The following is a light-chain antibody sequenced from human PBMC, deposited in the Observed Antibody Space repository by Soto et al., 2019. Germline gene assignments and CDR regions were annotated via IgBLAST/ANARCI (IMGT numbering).Light chain of an antibody. CDR3: QHYKMYSPWT. V-gene: IGKV1-5*01. CDR1: HSISSW. J-gene: IGKJ1*01. CDR2: DAS. Sequence: DIQMTQSPATLSASIGCRVTITCLSSHSISSWLAWYQQKPGKAPKLLIYDASNLESGVPSRFSGSGSGTEFTLTISSLQPDDFATYYCQHYKMYSPWTFGQGTKVDIK.